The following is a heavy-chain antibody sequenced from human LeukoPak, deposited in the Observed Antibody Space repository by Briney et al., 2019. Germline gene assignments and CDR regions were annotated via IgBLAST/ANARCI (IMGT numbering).Heavy chain of an antibody. CDR2: IKKDGSEK. D-gene: IGHD6-19*01. Sequence: GGSLRLSCAASGFTFSSHRMSWVRQAPGKGLEWVANIKKDGSEKYYVDSVKGRFTISRDNAKNSLYLQMNSLRAEDTAVYYCARDFSGWYGYYYYYIDVWGKGTTVTVSS. CDR3: ARDFSGWYGYYYYYIDV. V-gene: IGHV3-7*01. J-gene: IGHJ6*03. CDR1: GFTFSSHR.